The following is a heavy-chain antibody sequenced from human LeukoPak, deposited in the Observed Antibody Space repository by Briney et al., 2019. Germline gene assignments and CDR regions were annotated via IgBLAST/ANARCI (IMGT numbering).Heavy chain of an antibody. CDR3: ATGPLWFGELLYRHDAFDI. V-gene: IGHV1-24*01. J-gene: IGHJ3*02. CDR1: GYTLTELS. Sequence: ASVKVSCKVSGYTLTELSMHWVRQAPGKGLEWMGGFDPEDGETIYAQKFQGRVTMTEDTSTDTAYMELSSLRSEDTAVYYCATGPLWFGELLYRHDAFDIWGQGTMVTVSS. D-gene: IGHD3-10*01. CDR2: FDPEDGET.